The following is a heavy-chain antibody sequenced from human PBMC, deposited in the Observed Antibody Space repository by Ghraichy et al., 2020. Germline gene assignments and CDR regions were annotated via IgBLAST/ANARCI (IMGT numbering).Heavy chain of an antibody. CDR3: ARASSGYSYYIDY. J-gene: IGHJ4*02. V-gene: IGHV3-33*01. Sequence: GGSLRLSCAASGFTFSSYGMHWVRQAPGKGLEWVAVIWYDGSNKYYADSVKGRFTISRDNSKNTLYLQMNSLRAEDTAVYYCARASSGYSYYIDYWGQGTLVTVSS. CDR1: GFTFSSYG. D-gene: IGHD5-18*01. CDR2: IWYDGSNK.